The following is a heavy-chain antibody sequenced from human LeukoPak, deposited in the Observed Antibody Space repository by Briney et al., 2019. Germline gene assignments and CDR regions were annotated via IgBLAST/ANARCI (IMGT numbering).Heavy chain of an antibody. D-gene: IGHD6-19*01. J-gene: IGHJ4*02. CDR1: GGSISSYY. V-gene: IGHV4-59*01. CDR2: IYYSGST. CDR3: ARGDSSGWYVY. Sequence: SETLSLTCTVSGGSISSYYWSWIRQPPGKGLEWIGYIYYSGSTNYNPSPKSRVTISVDTSKNQFSLKLSSVTAADTAVYYCARGDSSGWYVYWGQGTLVTVSS.